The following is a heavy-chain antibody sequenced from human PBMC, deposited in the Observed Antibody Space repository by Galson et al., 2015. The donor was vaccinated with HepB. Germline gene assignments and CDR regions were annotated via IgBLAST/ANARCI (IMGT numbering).Heavy chain of an antibody. D-gene: IGHD3-10*01. Sequence: SLRLSCAASGFTVSSNYMSWVRQAPGKGLEWVSVIYSGGSTYYADSVKGRFTISRDNSKNTLYLQMNSLRAEDTAVYYCARPNYYGSGSYAFDIWGQGTMVTVSS. CDR1: GFTVSSNY. CDR3: ARPNYYGSGSYAFDI. V-gene: IGHV3-66*02. J-gene: IGHJ3*02. CDR2: IYSGGST.